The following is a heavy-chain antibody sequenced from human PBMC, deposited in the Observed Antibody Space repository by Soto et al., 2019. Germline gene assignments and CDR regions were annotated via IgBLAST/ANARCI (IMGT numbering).Heavy chain of an antibody. J-gene: IGHJ6*02. V-gene: IGHV3-21*01. CDR2: ISSSGYI. Sequence: EVQLVESGGGLVKPGGSLRLSCAASGFNFNSYTINWVRQAPGKRLGWLSSISSSGYIFSTDSVRGRFTISRDNAKNSVYLQINSLRAEDTAVYFCARDCSGGSCYPGMDVWGQGNTVTVSS. CDR3: ARDCSGGSCYPGMDV. CDR1: GFNFNSYT. D-gene: IGHD2-15*01.